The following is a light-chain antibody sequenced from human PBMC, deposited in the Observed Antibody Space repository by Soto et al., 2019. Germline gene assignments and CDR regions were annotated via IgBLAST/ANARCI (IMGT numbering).Light chain of an antibody. CDR1: SSNIGNNF. CDR3: AAWDDSLKGPV. CDR2: SNN. J-gene: IGLJ2*01. V-gene: IGLV1-44*01. Sequence: QTVVTQPPSASGTPGQRITISCSGSSSNIGNNFVNWYQQLPGTAPKLLIYSNNQRPSGVPDRFSGSKSGTSASLAISGLQSEDEADYYCAAWDDSLKGPVFGGGTKLTVL.